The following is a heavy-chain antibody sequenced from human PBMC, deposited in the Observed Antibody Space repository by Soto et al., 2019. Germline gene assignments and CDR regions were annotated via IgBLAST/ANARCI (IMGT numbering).Heavy chain of an antibody. J-gene: IGHJ6*02. Sequence: QVQLVQSGAEVKKPGSSVKVSCKASGGTFSSYAISWVRQAPGQGLEWMGGIIPIFGTANYAQKFQGRVTITADESKSTAYMELSSLRSEDTPVYYCVRDTYYYGSGTVPRVGYYGMDVWGQGTTVTVSS. CDR1: GGTFSSYA. CDR2: IIPIFGTA. CDR3: VRDTYYYGSGTVPRVGYYGMDV. V-gene: IGHV1-69*01. D-gene: IGHD3-10*01.